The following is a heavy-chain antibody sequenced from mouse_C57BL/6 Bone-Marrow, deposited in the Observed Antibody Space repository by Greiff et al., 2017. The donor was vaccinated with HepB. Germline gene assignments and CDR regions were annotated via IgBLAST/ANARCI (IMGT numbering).Heavy chain of an antibody. CDR1: GFTFSDYY. CDR3: ARQGSTMPYSGFAY. CDR2: ISNGGGST. D-gene: IGHD2-1*01. J-gene: IGHJ3*01. V-gene: IGHV5-12*01. Sequence: EVQRVESGGGLVQPGGSLKLSCAASGFTFSDYYMYWVRQTPEKRLEWVAYISNGGGSTYYPDTVKGRFTISRDNAKNTLYLQMSRLKSEDTAMYYCARQGSTMPYSGFAYWGQGTLVTVSA.